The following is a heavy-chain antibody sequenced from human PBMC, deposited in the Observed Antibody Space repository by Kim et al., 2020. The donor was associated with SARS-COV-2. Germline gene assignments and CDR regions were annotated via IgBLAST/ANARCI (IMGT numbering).Heavy chain of an antibody. D-gene: IGHD5-12*01. V-gene: IGHV3-23*01. Sequence: GGSLRLSCAGSGFTFSMFAMSWVHQAPGKGLEWVSTVSRTGGRTYYADSVKGRFTISRDNSKNTVNLQMNSLRVEDTAIYYCAKYAYSGTSAGLDVWGQG. CDR3: AKYAYSGTSAGLDV. CDR1: GFTFSMFA. J-gene: IGHJ6*02. CDR2: VSRTGGRT.